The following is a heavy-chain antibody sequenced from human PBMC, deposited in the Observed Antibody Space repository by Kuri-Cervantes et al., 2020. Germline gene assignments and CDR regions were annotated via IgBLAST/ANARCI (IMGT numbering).Heavy chain of an antibody. CDR2: LYHSGIP. V-gene: IGHV4-38-2*02. CDR1: GYSTSSGHS. Sequence: SETLSLTCSVSGYSTSSGHSWGWIRQPPGKGLEWIGNLYHSGIPYYNPSLKSRVTTSIDTSKNQFSLKLSSMTAADTAVYYCARFVTDWFDSWSQGTLVTVSS. J-gene: IGHJ5*01. CDR3: ARFVTDWFDS. D-gene: IGHD2-21*02.